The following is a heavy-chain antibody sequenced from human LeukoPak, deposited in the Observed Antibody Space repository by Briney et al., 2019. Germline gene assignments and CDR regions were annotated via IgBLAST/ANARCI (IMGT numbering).Heavy chain of an antibody. CDR1: GYTFTSDG. Sequence: VKGSCKASGYTFTSDGIRWVRQAPGQGLEWMGLISAYNGNTNYAQKLQGRVTMTTDTSTSTAYMELRSLRSDDTAVYYCARGGHSGSFYYYYMDVWGKGTTVTVSS. D-gene: IGHD1-26*01. CDR3: ARGGHSGSFYYYYMDV. J-gene: IGHJ6*03. CDR2: ISAYNGNT. V-gene: IGHV1-18*01.